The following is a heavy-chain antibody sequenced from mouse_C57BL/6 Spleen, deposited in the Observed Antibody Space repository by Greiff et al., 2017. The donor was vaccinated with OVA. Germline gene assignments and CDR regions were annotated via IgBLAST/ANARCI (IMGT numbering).Heavy chain of an antibody. CDR3: ASHYDYDVAGFAY. D-gene: IGHD2-4*01. CDR2: IWSDGST. J-gene: IGHJ3*01. V-gene: IGHV2-6*03. Sequence: VQLQQSGPGLVAPSQSLSITCTVSGFSLTSYGVHWVRQPPGKGLEWLVVIWSDGSTPYNYALNSRLSISKDNTKIQVFLKMNSLQTEDTAMYDGASHYDYDVAGFAYWGQGTLVTVSA. CDR1: GFSLTSYG.